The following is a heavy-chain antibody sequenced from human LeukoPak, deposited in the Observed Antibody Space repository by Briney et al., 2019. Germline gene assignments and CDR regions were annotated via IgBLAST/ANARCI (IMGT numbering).Heavy chain of an antibody. CDR1: GYTFTSYY. V-gene: IGHV1-46*01. D-gene: IGHD2-2*01. CDR3: ARDIYCSSTSRHVGYYYYYYGMDV. Sequence: ASVKVSCKASGYTFTSYYMHWVRQAPGQGLEWMGIINPSGGSTSYAQKFQGRVTMTRDTSTSTVYMELSSLRSEDTAVYYCARDIYCSSTSRHVGYYYYYYGMDVWGQGTTVTVSS. J-gene: IGHJ6*02. CDR2: INPSGGST.